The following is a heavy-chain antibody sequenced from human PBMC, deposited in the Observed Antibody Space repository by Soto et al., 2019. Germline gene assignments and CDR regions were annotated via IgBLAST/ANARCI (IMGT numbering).Heavy chain of an antibody. CDR3: ASGRTYSNYVWYYYYYGMDV. D-gene: IGHD4-4*01. Sequence: LSLTCAVSGYSISSGYYWGWIRQPPGKGLEWIGSIYHSGSTYYNPSLKSRVTISVDTSKNQFSLKLSSVTAADTAVYYCASGRTYSNYVWYYYYYGMDVWGQGTTVTVSS. CDR1: GYSISSGYY. J-gene: IGHJ6*02. CDR2: IYHSGST. V-gene: IGHV4-38-2*01.